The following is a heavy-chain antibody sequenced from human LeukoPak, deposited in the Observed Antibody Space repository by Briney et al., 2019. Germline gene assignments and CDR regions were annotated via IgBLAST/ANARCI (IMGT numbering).Heavy chain of an antibody. D-gene: IGHD1-26*01. CDR3: ARLLGTVTTFDY. CDR1: GFRFSGCS. CDR2: INEVGSKT. V-gene: IGHV3-7*01. Sequence: GGSLRLSCAASGFRFSGCSLSWVRQAPGKGLEWVATINEVGSKTYYDDSVKGRFTISRDNAKNSLYLEMSSPGAEDTAVYYCARLLGTVTTFDYWGQGTLVTVSS. J-gene: IGHJ4*02.